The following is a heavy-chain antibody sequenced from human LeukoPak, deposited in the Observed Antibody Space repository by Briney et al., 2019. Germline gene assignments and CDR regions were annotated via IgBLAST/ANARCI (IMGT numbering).Heavy chain of an antibody. D-gene: IGHD3-3*01. CDR2: INHSGST. J-gene: IGHJ5*02. CDR3: ARGRKAIFGVVITRGWFDP. V-gene: IGHV4-34*01. CDR1: GGSFSGYY. Sequence: PSETLSLTCAVSGGSFSGYYWSWIRQPPGKGLEWIGEINHSGSTNYNPSLKSRVTISVDTSKNQFSLKLSSVTAADTAVYYCARGRKAIFGVVITRGWFDPWGQGTLVTVSS.